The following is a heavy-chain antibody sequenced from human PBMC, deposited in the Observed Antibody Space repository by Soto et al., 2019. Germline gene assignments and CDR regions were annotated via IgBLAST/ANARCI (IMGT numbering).Heavy chain of an antibody. CDR2: IIPIFGTA. CDR3: ARDDRPDYYGSGSYYNV. Sequence: ASVKVSCKASGGTFSSYAISWVRQAPGQGLEWMGGIIPIFGTANYAQKFQGRVTITADESTSTAYMELSSLRSEDTAVYYCARDDRPDYYGSGSYYNVWGQGTLVTVSS. CDR1: GGTFSSYA. D-gene: IGHD3-10*01. V-gene: IGHV1-69*13. J-gene: IGHJ4*02.